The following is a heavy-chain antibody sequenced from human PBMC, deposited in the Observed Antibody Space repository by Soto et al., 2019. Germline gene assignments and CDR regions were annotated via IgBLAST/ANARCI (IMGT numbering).Heavy chain of an antibody. CDR3: AGEPKGGAYDMDV. D-gene: IGHD3-16*01. CDR1: RLTFSIYD. V-gene: IGHV3-33*01. CDR2: LWSDGSRT. Sequence: QVHLVESGGGVVQPGTSLRLSCAASRLTFSIYDMHWVRQAPGKGLEWVALLWSDGSRTFYADSVKGRFTISRDNSKNTLYLQMNSLRAEDTAVYYCAGEPKGGAYDMDVWGQGTTVTVSS. J-gene: IGHJ6*02.